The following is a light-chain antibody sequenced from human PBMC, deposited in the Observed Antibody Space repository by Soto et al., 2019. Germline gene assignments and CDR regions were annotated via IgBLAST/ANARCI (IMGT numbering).Light chain of an antibody. V-gene: IGKV3-15*01. CDR1: QSVSSY. CDR3: QQYNDWPPA. Sequence: EIVLPQSPDTLSLSPGERATLSCRASQSVSSYLAWYQQKPGQAPRLLIYGASTRATGIPARFSGSGYGREFTLTISSLQSEDSAVYSCQQYNDWPPAFGQGTKVDIK. J-gene: IGKJ1*01. CDR2: GAS.